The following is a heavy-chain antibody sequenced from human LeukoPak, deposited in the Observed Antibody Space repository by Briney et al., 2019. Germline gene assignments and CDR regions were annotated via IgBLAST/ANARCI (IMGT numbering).Heavy chain of an antibody. CDR1: GCTFDDYG. V-gene: IGHV3-20*04. CDR2: INWSGGST. D-gene: IGHD6-13*01. CDR3: ARGTLKAAATDFDY. J-gene: IGHJ4*02. Sequence: GGSLRLSCAASGCTFDDYGMSWVRQAPGKGLEWVSGINWSGGSTGYADSVKGRFTIARDNAKNSLYLQRNSLRAEDTALYYCARGTLKAAATDFDYWGQGTLVTASS.